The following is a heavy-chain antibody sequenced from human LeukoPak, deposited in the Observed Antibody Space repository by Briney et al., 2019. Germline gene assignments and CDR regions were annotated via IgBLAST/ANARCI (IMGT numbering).Heavy chain of an antibody. J-gene: IGHJ4*02. V-gene: IGHV3-74*01. D-gene: IGHD4-23*01. CDR3: ARARNGGNSPLDY. Sequence: PGGSLRLSCAASGFTFSSYWMHWVRQAPGKGLVGVSRINSDGSSTSYADSVKGRFTISRDNAKNTLYLQMNSLRAEDTAVYYCARARNGGNSPLDYWGQGTLVTVSS. CDR1: GFTFSSYW. CDR2: INSDGSST.